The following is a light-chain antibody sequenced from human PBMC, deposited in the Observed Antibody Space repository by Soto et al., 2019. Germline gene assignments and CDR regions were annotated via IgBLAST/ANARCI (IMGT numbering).Light chain of an antibody. CDR1: SSDVGGYNY. CDR3: CSYAGSYTYVV. Sequence: QSVLTQPASVSGSPGQSITISCTGTSSDVGGYNYVSWYQQHPGKAPKLMICDVSRRPSGVPDRFSGPKSGNTASLTISGLQAEDEADYYCCSYAGSYTYVVFGGGTKVTVL. J-gene: IGLJ2*01. CDR2: DVS. V-gene: IGLV2-11*01.